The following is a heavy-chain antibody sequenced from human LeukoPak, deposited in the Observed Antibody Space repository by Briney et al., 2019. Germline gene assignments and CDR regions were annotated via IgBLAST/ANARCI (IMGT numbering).Heavy chain of an antibody. CDR3: ARGGYYGSGRMYDY. CDR2: INHSGST. D-gene: IGHD3-10*01. V-gene: IGHV4-34*01. J-gene: IGHJ4*02. CDR1: GGSFSGYY. Sequence: PSETLSLTRAVYGGSFSGYYWSWIRQPPGKGLEWIGEINHSGSTNYNPSLKSRVTISVDTSKNQFSLKLSSVTAADTAVYYCARGGYYGSGRMYDYWGQGTLVTVSS.